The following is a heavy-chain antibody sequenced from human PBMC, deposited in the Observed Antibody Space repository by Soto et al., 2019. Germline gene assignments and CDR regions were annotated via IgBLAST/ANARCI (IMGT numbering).Heavy chain of an antibody. V-gene: IGHV3-15*07. J-gene: IGHJ5*01. CDR1: GVTLSNVW. Sequence: VGSLRLSCAVSGVTLSNVWMKWGRQAPGKGPEWVGRIKSKTDGGTTDYAAPVKGRFTISRDDSENTLYLQLNSVTPDDTAVYYCARLIGKSWLDSWGQGNLVTVS. CDR3: ARLIGKSWLDS. CDR2: IKSKTDGGTT. D-gene: IGHD3-16*01.